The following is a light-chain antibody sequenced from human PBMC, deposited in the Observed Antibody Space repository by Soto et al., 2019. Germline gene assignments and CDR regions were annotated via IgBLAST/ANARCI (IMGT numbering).Light chain of an antibody. CDR3: QQPNNYPRT. CDR2: KAC. Sequence: DIQMTQSPSTLSASVGDRVTITCRASQSIVSWLAWYQQKPGKAHKVLIYKACSLESGVPSRFSGSGSGTEFTLTITSRQPDDFATHYWQQPNNYPRTFGQGTMVEIK. J-gene: IGKJ1*01. V-gene: IGKV1-5*03. CDR1: QSIVSW.